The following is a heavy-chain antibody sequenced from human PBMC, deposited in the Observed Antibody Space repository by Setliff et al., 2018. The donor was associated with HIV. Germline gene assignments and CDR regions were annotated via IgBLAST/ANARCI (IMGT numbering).Heavy chain of an antibody. V-gene: IGHV4-59*11. J-gene: IGHJ6*03. CDR1: GGSISSHY. Sequence: SETLSLTCTVSGGSISSHYWSWIRQPPGKGLEWIGYIYYSGNTNYNPSLKSRVTISVDTSKNQFSLKLSSVTAADTAVYYCARLTIFGVVMATYYMDVWAKGPRSPSP. CDR3: ARLTIFGVVMATYYMDV. D-gene: IGHD3-3*01. CDR2: IYYSGNT.